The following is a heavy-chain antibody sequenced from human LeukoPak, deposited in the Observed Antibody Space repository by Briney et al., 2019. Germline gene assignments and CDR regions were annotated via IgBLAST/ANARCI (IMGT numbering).Heavy chain of an antibody. Sequence: GSSVKVSCKASGGTFSSYAISWVRQAPGQGLEWMGRIIPILGIANYAQKFQGRVTITADKSTSTAYMELSSLRSEDTAAYYCASSLKSISATPHHYYGMDVWGQGTTVTVSS. CDR1: GGTFSSYA. D-gene: IGHD2-15*01. CDR3: ASSLKSISATPHHYYGMDV. CDR2: IIPILGIA. J-gene: IGHJ6*02. V-gene: IGHV1-69*04.